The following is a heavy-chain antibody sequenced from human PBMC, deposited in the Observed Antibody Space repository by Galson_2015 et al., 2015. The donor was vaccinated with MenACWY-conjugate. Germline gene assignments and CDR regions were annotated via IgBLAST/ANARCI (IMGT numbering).Heavy chain of an antibody. V-gene: IGHV3-21*01. Sequence: SLRLSCAASGFTFRTSSMNWVRQAPGKGLEWVSSASSSSNHIYYADSVKGRFTISRDNGKNSLYLQMSSLRAEDTAVYYCARRYCSGGSCYCVDYWGQGTLVAVSS. CDR1: GFTFRTSS. D-gene: IGHD2-15*01. J-gene: IGHJ4*02. CDR3: ARRYCSGGSCYCVDY. CDR2: ASSSSNHI.